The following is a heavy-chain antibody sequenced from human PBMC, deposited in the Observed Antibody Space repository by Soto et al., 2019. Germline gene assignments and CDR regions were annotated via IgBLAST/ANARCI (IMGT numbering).Heavy chain of an antibody. CDR1: GFTFGTYS. CDR2: ISSSSSTI. J-gene: IGHJ4*02. D-gene: IGHD2-15*01. CDR3: ALGCGGRCPFDY. V-gene: IGHV3-48*01. Sequence: EVQLVESGGGLVQPGGSLRLSCAASGFTFGTYSMNWVRQAPGKGLEWVSYISSSSSTIYYADSVKGRFAISRDNAKNSLYLQMNSLRAEDTAVYYCALGCGGRCPFDYWGQGTLVTVSS.